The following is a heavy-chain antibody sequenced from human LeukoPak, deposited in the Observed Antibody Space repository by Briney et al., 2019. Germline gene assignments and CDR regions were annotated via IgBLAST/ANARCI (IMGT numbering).Heavy chain of an antibody. CDR3: ARDRRYYDSSAYIRGFDY. Sequence: PSETLSLTCTVSNYSISTDYYWGWIRQPPGKGLEWIGEIYHSGSTNYNPSLKSRVTISVDKSKNQFSLNLSSVTAADTALYYCARDRRYYDSSAYIRGFDYWGQGTLVTVSS. CDR2: IYHSGST. J-gene: IGHJ4*02. V-gene: IGHV4-38-2*02. CDR1: NYSISTDYY. D-gene: IGHD3-22*01.